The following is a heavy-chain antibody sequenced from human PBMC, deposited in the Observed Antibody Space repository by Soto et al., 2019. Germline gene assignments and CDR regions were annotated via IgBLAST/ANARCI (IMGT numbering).Heavy chain of an antibody. V-gene: IGHV3-30*18. Sequence: PGGSLRLSCGASGFTFSSYDIHWVRQAPGKGLEWVAVISYDGSKKYYADSVKGQFTISRDNSKNTLYLQMNSLRAEDTAVYYCAKAYSGPFDIWGQGTMVTVSS. CDR3: AKAYSGPFDI. CDR2: ISYDGSKK. J-gene: IGHJ3*02. CDR1: GFTFSSYD. D-gene: IGHD1-26*01.